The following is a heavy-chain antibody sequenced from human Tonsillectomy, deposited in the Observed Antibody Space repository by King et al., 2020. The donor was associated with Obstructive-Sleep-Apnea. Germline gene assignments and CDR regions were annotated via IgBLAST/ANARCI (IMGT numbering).Heavy chain of an antibody. V-gene: IGHV4-59*01. CDR2: IYHSGRT. Sequence: QLQESGPGLVKPSETLSLTCTVSSGSISTYYWGWIRQPPGKGLEWIGYIYHSGRTSYNPTLRGRVKMSVDTSKNQFSLKLSSVTAADTAVYYCARGNTIFGMAIKNWFDPWGQGTLVTVSS. D-gene: IGHD3-3*01. CDR1: SGSISTYY. J-gene: IGHJ5*02. CDR3: ARGNTIFGMAIKNWFDP.